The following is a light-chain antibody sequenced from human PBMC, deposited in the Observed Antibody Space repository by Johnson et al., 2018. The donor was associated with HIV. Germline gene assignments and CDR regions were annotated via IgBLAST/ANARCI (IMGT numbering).Light chain of an antibody. V-gene: IGLV1-51*01. J-gene: IGLJ1*01. Sequence: QSVLTQPPSVSAAPGQKVTISCSGSSSNVGSNSVSWYRHFPATAPKVLIYDNDKRPSGIPDRFSASKSGTSATLGLTGLQTGDEADYYCATWDGRLSVYVFVTGSKVTIL. CDR2: DND. CDR3: ATWDGRLSVYV. CDR1: SSNVGSNS.